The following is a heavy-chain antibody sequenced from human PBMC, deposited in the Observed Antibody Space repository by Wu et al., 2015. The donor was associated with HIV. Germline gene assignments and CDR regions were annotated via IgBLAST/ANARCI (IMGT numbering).Heavy chain of an antibody. V-gene: IGHV1-46*03. D-gene: IGHD6-25*01. CDR2: IYPPDGST. CDR1: GYTFSNYY. J-gene: IGHJ3*02. Sequence: QVQLVQSGAEVKKPGASVKVSCGATGYTFSNYYIHWVRQAPGQRLEWMGLIYPPDGSTSYPQNFQGGVTMTRDTSTSTVYMELTSLRFEDTAIYYCTRGQRLIRGAFDIWGQGTTVIVSS. CDR3: TRGQRLIRGAFDI.